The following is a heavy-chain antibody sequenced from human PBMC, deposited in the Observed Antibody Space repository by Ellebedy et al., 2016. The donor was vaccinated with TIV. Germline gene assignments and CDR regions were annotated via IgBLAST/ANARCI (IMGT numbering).Heavy chain of an antibody. D-gene: IGHD1-1*01. CDR2: ISHDGSVK. CDR1: GFTFSRFG. Sequence: PGGSLRLSCAASGFTFSRFGMQWVRQAPGRGLEWVAVISHDGSVKHYADSVKGRFTISSDNSKNTLNLQLSSLRSEDTAVYYCAKETTELTATTLYWGQGTLVTVSS. V-gene: IGHV3-30*18. J-gene: IGHJ4*02. CDR3: AKETTELTATTLY.